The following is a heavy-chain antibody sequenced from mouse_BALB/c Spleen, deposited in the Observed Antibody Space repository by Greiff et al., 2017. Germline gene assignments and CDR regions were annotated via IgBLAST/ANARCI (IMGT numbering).Heavy chain of an antibody. V-gene: IGHV5-17*02. Sequence: EVMLVESGGGLVQPGGSRKLSCAASGFTFSSFGMHWVRQAPEKGLEWVAYISSGSSTIYYADTVKGRFTISRDNPKNTLFLQMTSLRSEDTAMYYCASPIYYGYDAWFAYWGQGTLVTVSA. CDR2: ISSGSSTI. CDR3: ASPIYYGYDAWFAY. J-gene: IGHJ3*01. CDR1: GFTFSSFG. D-gene: IGHD2-2*01.